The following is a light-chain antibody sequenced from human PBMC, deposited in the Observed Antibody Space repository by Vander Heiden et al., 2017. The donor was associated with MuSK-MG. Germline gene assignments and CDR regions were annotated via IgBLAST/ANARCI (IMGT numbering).Light chain of an antibody. Sequence: QSVLTHPPTASSTPGQRVTISRSGRGSNSGRNTVNWDQQLPGTAPKLLIYSNNQRPSGVPDRFSGAKSGTSASLAISGLQSEDEADYYCAAWDDSLNGVVFGGGTKLTVL. CDR3: AAWDDSLNGVV. CDR2: SNN. V-gene: IGLV1-44*01. CDR1: GSNSGRNT. J-gene: IGLJ2*01.